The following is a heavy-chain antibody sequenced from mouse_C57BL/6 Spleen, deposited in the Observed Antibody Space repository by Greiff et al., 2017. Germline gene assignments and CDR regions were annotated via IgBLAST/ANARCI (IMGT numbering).Heavy chain of an antibody. CDR1: GFTFSDYG. CDR2: ISSGSSTI. Sequence: EVQRVESGGGLVKPGGSLKLSCAASGFTFSDYGMHWVRQAPEKGLEWVAYISSGSSTIYYADTVKGRFTISRDNAKNTLFLQMTSLRSEDTAMYYCARPTGLGDYAMDYWGQGTSVTVSS. CDR3: ARPTGLGDYAMDY. D-gene: IGHD4-1*01. V-gene: IGHV5-17*01. J-gene: IGHJ4*01.